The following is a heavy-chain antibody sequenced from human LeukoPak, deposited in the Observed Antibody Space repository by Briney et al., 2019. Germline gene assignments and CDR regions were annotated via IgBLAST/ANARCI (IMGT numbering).Heavy chain of an antibody. CDR3: ARTSLRHAFDI. D-gene: IGHD3-16*02. CDR2: IYYSGST. J-gene: IGHJ3*02. Sequence: SETLSLTCTVSGGSISSSSYYWGWIRQPPGKGLEWIGSIYYSGSTYYNPSLKSRVTISVDTSKDQFSLKLSSVTAADTAVYYCARTSLRHAFDIWGQGTMVTVSS. CDR1: GGSISSSSYY. V-gene: IGHV4-39*07.